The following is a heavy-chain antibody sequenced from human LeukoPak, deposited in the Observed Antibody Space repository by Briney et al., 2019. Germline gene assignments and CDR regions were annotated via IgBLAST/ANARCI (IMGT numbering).Heavy chain of an antibody. D-gene: IGHD2-15*01. J-gene: IGHJ4*02. CDR3: ARLRYCSGGSCYYFDY. Sequence: ASVKVSCKAYGYTFTSYGINWLRQAPGQGPEWMGWISAYNGNTKYAQNLQGRVTMTTDTSTSTAYMELRSLRSDDTAVYYCARLRYCSGGSCYYFDYWGQGTLVTVSS. CDR1: GYTFTSYG. CDR2: ISAYNGNT. V-gene: IGHV1-18*01.